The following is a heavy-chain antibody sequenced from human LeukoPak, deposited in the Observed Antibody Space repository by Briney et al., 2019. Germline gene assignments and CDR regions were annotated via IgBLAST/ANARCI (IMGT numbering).Heavy chain of an antibody. CDR1: GYTFTGYD. D-gene: IGHD2-2*01. J-gene: IGHJ6*02. CDR2: MNPNSGNT. Sequence: ASVKVSCKASGYTFTGYDINWVRQATGQGLEWMEWMNPNSGNTGYAQKFQGRVTMTRNTSISTAYMELSSLRSEDTAVYYCARSGVVVPAAMNYYYGMDVWGQGTTVTVSS. CDR3: ARSGVVVPAAMNYYYGMDV. V-gene: IGHV1-8*01.